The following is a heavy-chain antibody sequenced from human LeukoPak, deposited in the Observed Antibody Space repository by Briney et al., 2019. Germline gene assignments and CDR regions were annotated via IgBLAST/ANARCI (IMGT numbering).Heavy chain of an antibody. J-gene: IGHJ4*02. CDR3: TRDFYNSGSSLLDY. D-gene: IGHD3-10*01. CDR2: ISTGTGNP. CDR1: GYTFTKYA. V-gene: IGHV7-4-1*02. Sequence: ASVKVSCKASGYTFTKYAMNWLRQAPGQRPEWMGWISTGTGNPTYAQGFTGRFVFSLDTSVSTAYLEITSLKAEDTAVYYCTRDFYNSGSSLLDYWGQGTLVTVSS.